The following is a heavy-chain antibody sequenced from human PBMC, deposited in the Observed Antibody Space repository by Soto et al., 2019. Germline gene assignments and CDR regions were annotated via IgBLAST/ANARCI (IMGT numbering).Heavy chain of an antibody. Sequence: EVQLVESGGGLVQPGESLRLSCVASGFTFTNYWMHWGRQAPGKGLVWVSRIKYDGSSTTYAASVQGRFTISRDNAKSTLYQQMNNLRAEDTAVYFCATSDYGINSFDYGGQGALVDVSS. CDR3: ATSDYGINSFDY. D-gene: IGHD3-10*01. J-gene: IGHJ4*02. V-gene: IGHV3-74*01. CDR1: GFTFTNYW. CDR2: IKYDGSST.